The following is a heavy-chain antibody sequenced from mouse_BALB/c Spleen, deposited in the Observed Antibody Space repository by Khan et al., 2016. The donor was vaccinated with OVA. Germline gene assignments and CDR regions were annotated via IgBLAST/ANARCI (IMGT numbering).Heavy chain of an antibody. D-gene: IGHD2-10*02. J-gene: IGHJ4*01. CDR1: GYSITSDYA. V-gene: IGHV3-2*02. Sequence: EVQLVESGPGLVKPSQSLSLTCTVTGYSITSDYAWNWIRQFPGNKLEWMGYISYSGSTSYNPSLKSRISITRDTSKNQFFLQLNSVTTEDTATYYCARGYGNDGYAMDYWGQGTSVTVSS. CDR2: ISYSGST. CDR3: ARGYGNDGYAMDY.